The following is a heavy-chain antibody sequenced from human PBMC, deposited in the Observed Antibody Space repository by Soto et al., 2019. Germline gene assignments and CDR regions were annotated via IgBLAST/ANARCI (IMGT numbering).Heavy chain of an antibody. CDR3: ASWNLQYYDYVWGSYGEYFDY. CDR1: GFTFSSYA. CDR2: ISYDGSNK. J-gene: IGHJ4*02. Sequence: GGSLTLSCAASGFTFSSYAMHWVRQAPGKGLEWVAVISYDGSNKYYADSVKGRFTISRDNSKNTLYLQMNSLRAEDTAVYYCASWNLQYYDYVWGSYGEYFDYWGQGTLVTVSS. D-gene: IGHD3-16*01. V-gene: IGHV3-30-3*01.